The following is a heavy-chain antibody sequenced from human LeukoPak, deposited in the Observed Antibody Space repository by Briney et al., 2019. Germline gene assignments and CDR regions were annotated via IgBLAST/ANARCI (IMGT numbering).Heavy chain of an antibody. J-gene: IGHJ4*02. D-gene: IGHD3-10*01. Sequence: GGSLRLSCAASGFTFSSYTMNWVRQAPGKGLEWVSSISSRSTFIYYADSMRGRFTISRDDVKNSLILQMNSLRAEDTAMYYCARDAGISVDYWGQGTLVTVSS. V-gene: IGHV3-21*01. CDR3: ARDAGISVDY. CDR2: ISSRSTFI. CDR1: GFTFSSYT.